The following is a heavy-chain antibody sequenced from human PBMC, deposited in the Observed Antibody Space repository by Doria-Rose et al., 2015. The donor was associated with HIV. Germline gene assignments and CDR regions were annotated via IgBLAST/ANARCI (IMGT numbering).Heavy chain of an antibody. Sequence: QVTLKESGPVLVKPTETLTLTCTVSGVSLSSPGMGVSWIRQPPGKALEWLANIFSDDERSYKTSLKIRLTISRGTSKRQVVLTMIDMDPVDTATYYCARIKSSRWYHKYYFDFWGQGTLVIVSA. CDR2: IFSDDER. CDR3: ARIKSSRWYHKYYFDF. J-gene: IGHJ4*02. CDR1: GVSLSSPGMG. V-gene: IGHV2-26*01. D-gene: IGHD6-13*01.